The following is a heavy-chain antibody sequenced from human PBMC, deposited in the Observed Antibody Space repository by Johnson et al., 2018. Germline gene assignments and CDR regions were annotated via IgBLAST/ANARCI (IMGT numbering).Heavy chain of an antibody. CDR1: GFTFSSYG. CDR3: GKEAWLRLDYYYYMDV. D-gene: IGHD5-12*01. V-gene: IGHV3-30*18. J-gene: IGHJ6*03. CDR2: ISYDGSNK. Sequence: QVQLVESGGGLVQPGGSLRLSCAASGFTFSSYGMHWVRQAPGKGLEWVAVISYDGSNKFYADSVKGRFTISRDNSKNKVYLQMNSLRAEDTAVYYCGKEAWLRLDYYYYMDVWGKGTTVTVSS.